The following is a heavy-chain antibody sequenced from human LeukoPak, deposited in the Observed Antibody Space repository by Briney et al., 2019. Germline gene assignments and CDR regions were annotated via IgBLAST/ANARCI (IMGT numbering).Heavy chain of an antibody. J-gene: IGHJ6*03. V-gene: IGHV4-39*01. CDR1: SGSIRSGTKY. Sequence: SSETLSLTCTVSSGSIRSGTKYWGWIRQPPGKGLEWIGSIYYSGSTYYNPSLKSRVTISVDTSKNQFSLKLSSVTAADTAVYYCARGGGCSGGSCYYMDVWGKGTTVTVSS. CDR3: ARGGGCSGGSCYYMDV. CDR2: IYYSGST. D-gene: IGHD2-15*01.